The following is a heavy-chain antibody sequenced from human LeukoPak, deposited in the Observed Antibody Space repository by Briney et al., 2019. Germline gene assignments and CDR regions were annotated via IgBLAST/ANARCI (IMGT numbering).Heavy chain of an antibody. CDR3: AKEGGYYTRGFDY. D-gene: IGHD3-3*01. J-gene: IGHJ4*02. CDR2: ISSSGSTK. Sequence: GGSLRLSCAASGFTFSSYAMSWVRQAPGKGLEWVSYISSSGSTKYYADSVKGRFTISRDNSKNTLYLQMNSLRAEDTAVYYCAKEGGYYTRGFDYWGQGTLVTVSS. CDR1: GFTFSSYA. V-gene: IGHV3-48*01.